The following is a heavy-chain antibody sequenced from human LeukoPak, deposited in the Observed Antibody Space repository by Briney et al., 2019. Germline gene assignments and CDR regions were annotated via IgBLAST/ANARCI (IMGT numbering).Heavy chain of an antibody. CDR2: IKQDGSEK. V-gene: IGHV3-7*03. CDR1: GFTFGDTW. Sequence: GGSLRLSCAASGFTFGDTWMNWVRQVPGQGLEWVANIKQDGSEKFYVASVKDRLTISRDNGKGSLYLQMNSLRAEDTALYYCATSYDMGWLIGYWGQGTLVTVSS. D-gene: IGHD3/OR15-3a*01. CDR3: ATSYDMGWLIGY. J-gene: IGHJ4*02.